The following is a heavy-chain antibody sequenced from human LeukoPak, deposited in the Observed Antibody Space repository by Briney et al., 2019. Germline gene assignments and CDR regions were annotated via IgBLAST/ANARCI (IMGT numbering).Heavy chain of an antibody. CDR2: MYLGGTT. V-gene: IGHV4-4*02. D-gene: IGHD3-3*01. J-gene: IGHJ6*02. Sequence: SETLSFTCIVSGVSISSLNLWSWLRQPPGKGLEWIGEMYLGGTTNFNPSLKSRVTISVDTSKNQCSLKLGSVTAADTAVYYCAREDYDFWSGYDPPGHGSYYYYGMDVWGQGTTVTVSS. CDR3: AREDYDFWSGYDPPGHGSYYYYGMDV. CDR1: GVSISSLNL.